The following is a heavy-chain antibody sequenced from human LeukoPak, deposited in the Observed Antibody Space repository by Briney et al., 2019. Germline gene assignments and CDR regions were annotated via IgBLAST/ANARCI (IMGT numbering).Heavy chain of an antibody. J-gene: IGHJ4*02. CDR1: GYTFTSYY. CDR2: INPSGGST. CDR3: ARAGTRAARRFNWLDY. Sequence: ASVKVSCKASGYTFTSYYMHWVRQAPGQGLEWMGIINPSGGSTSYAQKFQGRVTMTRDTPTSTVYMELSSLRSEDTAVYYCARAGTRAARRFNWLDYWGQGTLVTVSS. V-gene: IGHV1-46*01. D-gene: IGHD6-6*01.